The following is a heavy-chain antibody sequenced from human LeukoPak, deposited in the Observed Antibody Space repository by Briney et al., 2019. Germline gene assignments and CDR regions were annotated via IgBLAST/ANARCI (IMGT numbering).Heavy chain of an antibody. CDR2: IYTSGST. J-gene: IGHJ4*02. Sequence: SQTLSLTCTVSGGSISSGSYYWSWIRQPAGKGLEWIGRIYTSGSTNYNPSLKSRVTISVDTSKNQFSLKLSSVTAADTAVYYCARDHVDTAMGIDYWGQGTLVTVS. CDR1: GGSISSGSYY. CDR3: ARDHVDTAMGIDY. D-gene: IGHD5-18*01. V-gene: IGHV4-61*02.